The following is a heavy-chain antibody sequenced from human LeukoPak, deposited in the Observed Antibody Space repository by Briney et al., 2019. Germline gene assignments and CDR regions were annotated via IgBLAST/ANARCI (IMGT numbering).Heavy chain of an antibody. D-gene: IGHD3-9*01. Sequence: GGSLRLSCAASGFTFSDYYMSWVRQAPGKGLEWVSAISGSGGSTYYADSVKGRFTISRDNSKNTLYLQMNSLRAEDTAVYYCAKHYDILTGYYIDYWGQGTLVTVSS. V-gene: IGHV3-23*01. J-gene: IGHJ4*02. CDR1: GFTFSDYY. CDR3: AKHYDILTGYYIDY. CDR2: ISGSGGST.